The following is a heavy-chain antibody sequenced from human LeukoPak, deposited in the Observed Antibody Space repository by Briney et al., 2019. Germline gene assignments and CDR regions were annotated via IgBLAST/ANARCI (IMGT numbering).Heavy chain of an antibody. CDR1: GESFSGYY. J-gene: IGHJ4*02. Sequence: SETLSLTCAVYGESFSGYYWTWVRQPPERGLDWIGEISHRGSTTSNPSLNNRVSISVDTSKNQFSLQLTSVTAADTAVYYCARARYGSGSLDSWGQGTLVTVSS. D-gene: IGHD3-10*01. CDR3: ARARYGSGSLDS. V-gene: IGHV4-34*01. CDR2: ISHRGST.